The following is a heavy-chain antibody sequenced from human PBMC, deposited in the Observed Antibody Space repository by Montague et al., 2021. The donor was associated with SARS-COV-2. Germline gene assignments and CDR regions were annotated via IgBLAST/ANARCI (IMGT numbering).Heavy chain of an antibody. CDR3: ARQPRNYYDSGSYWDLGDS. CDR1: GGSISSSTYY. D-gene: IGHD3-10*01. J-gene: IGHJ4*02. Sequence: SETLSLTCTVSGGSISSSTYYWGWIRQPPGKGLEWIGSMYYSGSTYYNPSLKSRVTISVDTSKKQFSLKLSSVTAADTAVYYCARQPRNYYDSGSYWDLGDSWGQGTLVTVSS. V-gene: IGHV4-39*01. CDR2: MYYSGST.